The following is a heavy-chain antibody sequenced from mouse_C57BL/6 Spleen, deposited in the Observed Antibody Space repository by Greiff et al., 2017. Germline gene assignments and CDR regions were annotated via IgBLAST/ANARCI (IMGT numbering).Heavy chain of an antibody. CDR2: ISSGSSTS. CDR1: GFTFSDYG. D-gene: IGHD1-1*01. Sequence: EVKLVESGGGLVKPGGSLKLSCAASGFTFSDYGMHWVRQAPEKGLEWVAYISSGSSTSYYADTVKGRFTISRDNAKNTLFLQMTSLRSEDTAMYYCARPYYYGRGYFDYWGQGTTLTVSS. J-gene: IGHJ2*01. CDR3: ARPYYYGRGYFDY. V-gene: IGHV5-17*01.